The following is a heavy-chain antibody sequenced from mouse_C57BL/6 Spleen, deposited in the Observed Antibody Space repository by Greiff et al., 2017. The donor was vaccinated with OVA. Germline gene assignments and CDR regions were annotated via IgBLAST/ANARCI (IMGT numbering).Heavy chain of an antibody. CDR3: ANYYGSGYDAMDY. J-gene: IGHJ4*01. CDR1: GFNIKDYY. D-gene: IGHD1-1*01. CDR2: IDPEDGET. V-gene: IGHV14-2*01. Sequence: EVKLQESGAELVKPGASVKLSCTASGFNIKDYYMHWVKQRTEQGLEWIGRIDPEDGETKYAPKFQGKATITADTSSNTAYLQLSSLTSEDTAVYYCANYYGSGYDAMDYWGQGTSVTVSS.